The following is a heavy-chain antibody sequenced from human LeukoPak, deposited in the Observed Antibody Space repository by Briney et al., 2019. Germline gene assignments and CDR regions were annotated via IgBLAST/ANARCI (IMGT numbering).Heavy chain of an antibody. CDR1: GFNFANNW. CDR2: INSGGSGT. V-gene: IGHV3-74*01. J-gene: IGHJ4*02. Sequence: GGSLRLSCAASGFNFANNWMHWVRQTPGKGLMWVSRINSGGSGTSYADSVEGRFTISRDNAKNSLYLQMNNLRAEDTAMYYCARDADGYEDWGQGTLVIVSS. D-gene: IGHD5-24*01. CDR3: ARDADGYED.